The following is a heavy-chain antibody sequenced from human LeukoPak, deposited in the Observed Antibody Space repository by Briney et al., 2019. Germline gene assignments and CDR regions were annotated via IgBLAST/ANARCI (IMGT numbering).Heavy chain of an antibody. Sequence: PGGSLRLSCAASGFTFSSYDMHWVRQAPGKGLEWVALISYDGSNEYCEDSVKGGFTTSRDNSKTPVYLQMNSLTTEDTAVYYCAKDRHYQSNVLDYWGQGTLVTVSS. CDR2: ISYDGSNE. J-gene: IGHJ4*02. D-gene: IGHD3-22*01. V-gene: IGHV3-30*18. CDR1: GFTFSSYD. CDR3: AKDRHYQSNVLDY.